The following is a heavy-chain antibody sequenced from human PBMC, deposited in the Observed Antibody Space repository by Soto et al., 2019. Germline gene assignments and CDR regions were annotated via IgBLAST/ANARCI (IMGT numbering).Heavy chain of an antibody. V-gene: IGHV1-18*01. D-gene: IGHD6-6*01. CDR1: GYAFTTYG. CDR2: ISAHNGNT. CDR3: ARGRDGDY. J-gene: IGHJ4*02. Sequence: QVHLVQSGAEVKKPGASVKVSCKVPGYAFTTYGITWVRQAPGQGLEWMGWISAHNGNTNYAQKLQGRVTVTRDTSTSTAYMELRSLRSDDTAVYYCARGRDGDYWGQGALVTVSS.